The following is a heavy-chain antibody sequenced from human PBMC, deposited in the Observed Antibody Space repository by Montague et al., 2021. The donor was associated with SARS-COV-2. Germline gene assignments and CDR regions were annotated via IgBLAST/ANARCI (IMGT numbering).Heavy chain of an antibody. CDR3: ARAGWRCSGGSCYSQGGFDY. CDR1: GFIFSRYA. CDR2: ISYDGSNK. V-gene: IGHV3-30-3*01. D-gene: IGHD2-15*01. J-gene: IGHJ4*02. Sequence: SLRLSCAASGFIFSRYAMHWVRQAPGKGLEWVAVISYDGSNKFYADSVKGRFTISRDNSTNTLYLQMSSLRAEDTAVYYCARAGWRCSGGSCYSQGGFDYWGQGTLVTVSS.